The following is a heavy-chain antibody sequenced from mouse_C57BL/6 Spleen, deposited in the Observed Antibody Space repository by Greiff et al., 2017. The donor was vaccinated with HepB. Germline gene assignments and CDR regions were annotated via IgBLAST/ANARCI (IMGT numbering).Heavy chain of an antibody. Sequence: EVKLMESGGGLVKPGGSLKLSCAASGFTFSSYAMSWVRQTPEKRLEWVATISDGGSYTYYPENVKGRFTISRDNAKNNLYLQMSHLKSEDTAMYYCARERDDGYYYFDYWGQGTTLTVSS. V-gene: IGHV5-4*01. CDR1: GFTFSSYA. CDR2: ISDGGSYT. J-gene: IGHJ2*01. CDR3: ARERDDGYYYFDY. D-gene: IGHD2-3*01.